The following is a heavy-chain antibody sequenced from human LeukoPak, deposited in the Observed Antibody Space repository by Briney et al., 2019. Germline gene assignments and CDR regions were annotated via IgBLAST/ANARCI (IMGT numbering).Heavy chain of an antibody. CDR1: GFTVSTNY. D-gene: IGHD3-10*01. V-gene: IGHV3-66*01. CDR3: ARDVIYGSEIYSYGDS. CDR2: IYRHGGT. Sequence: GGSLRLSCAASGFTVSTNYVSWVRQAPGKGLEWVSVIYRHGGTAYADSVQGRFSISRDNSKNTVDLQMNSLRVEDTAVYYCARDVIYGSEIYSYGDSWGQGTLVTVSS. J-gene: IGHJ4*02.